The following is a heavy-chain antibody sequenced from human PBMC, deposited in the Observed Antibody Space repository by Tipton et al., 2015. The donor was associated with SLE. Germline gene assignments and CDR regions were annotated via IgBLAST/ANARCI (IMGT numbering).Heavy chain of an antibody. Sequence: TLSLTCTVSGGSISSYYWSWIRQPAGKGLEWIGRIYTSGSTNYNPSLKSRVTMSVDTSKNQFSLKLSSVTAADTAVYYCAREGDYYGSSGDYYYYGMDVWGQGTTVTVSS. CDR2: IYTSGST. CDR3: AREGDYYGSSGDYYYYGMDV. J-gene: IGHJ6*02. CDR1: GGSISSYY. D-gene: IGHD3-22*01. V-gene: IGHV4-4*07.